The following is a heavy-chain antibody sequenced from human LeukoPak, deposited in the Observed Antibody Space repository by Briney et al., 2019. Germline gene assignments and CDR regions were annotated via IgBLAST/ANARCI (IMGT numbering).Heavy chain of an antibody. CDR3: ARFLGSGIRYFDY. CDR1: VGSFSGYY. J-gene: IGHJ4*02. D-gene: IGHD3-16*01. Sequence: SETLSLTCAVYVGSFSGYYWTWIRQPPGKGLEWIGEINHSGSTNYNPSFKSRVTISVDTSKNQFSLKLSSVTAADTAVYYCARFLGSGIRYFDYWGQGTLVTVSS. V-gene: IGHV4-34*01. CDR2: INHSGST.